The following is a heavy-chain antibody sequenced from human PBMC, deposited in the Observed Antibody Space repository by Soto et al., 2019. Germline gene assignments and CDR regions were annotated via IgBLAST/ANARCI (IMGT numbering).Heavy chain of an antibody. CDR3: ARGFNEDDILTGYYQILHHYPYAMDV. V-gene: IGHV4-59*01. Sequence: SETLSLTCTVSGGSISSYYWSWIRQPPGEGLEWIGYIYYSGSTNYNPSLKSRVTISVDTSKNQFSLRLSSVTAADTAVYYCARGFNEDDILTGYYQILHHYPYAMDVRGQGTTVT. CDR1: GGSISSYY. D-gene: IGHD3-9*01. J-gene: IGHJ6*02. CDR2: IYYSGST.